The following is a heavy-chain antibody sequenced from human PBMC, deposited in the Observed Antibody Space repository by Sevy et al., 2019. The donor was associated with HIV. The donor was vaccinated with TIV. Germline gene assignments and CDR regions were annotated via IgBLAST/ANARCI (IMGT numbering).Heavy chain of an antibody. Sequence: GGSLRLSCKASGFTFSTYSMHWVRQAPGKGLEWVSSICRTSTTTYYADSAKGRFTISRDNAKNSLYLQMNSLRDEDTAVYYCAREAYYYDSREENWFDPWGQGTLVTVSS. CDR1: GFTFSTYS. CDR3: AREAYYYDSREENWFDP. V-gene: IGHV3-48*02. J-gene: IGHJ5*02. D-gene: IGHD3-22*01. CDR2: ICRTSTTT.